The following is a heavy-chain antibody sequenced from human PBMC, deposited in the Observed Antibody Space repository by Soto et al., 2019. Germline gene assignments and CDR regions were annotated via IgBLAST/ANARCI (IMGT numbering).Heavy chain of an antibody. J-gene: IGHJ4*02. CDR1: GFTFSSYA. V-gene: IGHV3-30-3*01. CDR2: ISYDGSNK. Sequence: GGSLRLSCAASGFTFSSYAMHWVRQAPGKGLEWVAVISYDGSNKYYADSVKGRFTISRDNSKNTLYLQMNSLRAEDTAVYYCARGAYDSSGYCHFLDYWGQGTLVTVSS. CDR3: ARGAYDSSGYCHFLDY. D-gene: IGHD3-22*01.